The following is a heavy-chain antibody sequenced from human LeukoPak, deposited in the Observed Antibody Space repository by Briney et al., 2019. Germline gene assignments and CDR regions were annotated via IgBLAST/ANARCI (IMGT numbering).Heavy chain of an antibody. D-gene: IGHD3-10*02. V-gene: IGHV4-59*08. Sequence: SETLSLTCTVSGGSISSYYWSWIRQPPGKGLEWIGYIYYSGSTNYNPSLKSRVTISVDTSKNQFPLKLSSVTAADTAVYYCARHNDYYVVGGMDVWGQGTTVTVSS. CDR1: GGSISSYY. J-gene: IGHJ6*02. CDR2: IYYSGST. CDR3: ARHNDYYVVGGMDV.